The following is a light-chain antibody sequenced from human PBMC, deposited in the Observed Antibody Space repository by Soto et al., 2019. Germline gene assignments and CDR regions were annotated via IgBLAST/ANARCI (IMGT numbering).Light chain of an antibody. CDR2: DAS. V-gene: IGKV3-11*01. CDR1: QSVSSY. J-gene: IGKJ3*01. Sequence: EIVLTQSPATLSLSPGERATLSCRASQSVSSYLAWYQRKPGQAPRLLIYDASNRATGIPARFSGSGSGTDFTLTISSLEPEDFEVYYCQQRSTWLFTFGPGTKVDIK. CDR3: QQRSTWLFT.